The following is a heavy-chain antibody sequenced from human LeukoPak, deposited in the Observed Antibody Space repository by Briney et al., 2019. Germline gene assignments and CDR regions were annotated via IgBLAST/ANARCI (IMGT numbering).Heavy chain of an antibody. D-gene: IGHD6-19*01. Sequence: PGGSLRLSCAASGFTFSSYWMSWVRQAPGKGLEWVSTISGSGGSTYYADSVKGRFTISRDNSKNTLYMQMNSLRAEDTAVYYCAKDVRLGGGWYPYFDYWGQGTLVTVSS. V-gene: IGHV3-23*01. CDR2: ISGSGGST. CDR3: AKDVRLGGGWYPYFDY. J-gene: IGHJ4*02. CDR1: GFTFSSYW.